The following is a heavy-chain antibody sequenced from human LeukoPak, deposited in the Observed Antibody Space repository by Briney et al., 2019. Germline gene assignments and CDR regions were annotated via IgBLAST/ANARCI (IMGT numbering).Heavy chain of an antibody. CDR2: IYTSGST. CDR1: GGSISSYY. CDR3: ARATAITMVRGVIIPNWFDP. Sequence: ASETLSLTCTVSGGSISSYYWSWIRQPAGKGLEWIGRIYTSGSTNYNPSLKSRVTISVDTSKNQFSLKLSSVTAADTAVYYCARATAITMVRGVIIPNWFDPWGQGTLVTVSS. J-gene: IGHJ5*02. D-gene: IGHD3-10*01. V-gene: IGHV4-4*07.